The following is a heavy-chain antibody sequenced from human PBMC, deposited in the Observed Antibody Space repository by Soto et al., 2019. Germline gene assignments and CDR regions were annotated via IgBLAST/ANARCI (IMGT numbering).Heavy chain of an antibody. Sequence: GGSLRLSCAASGFSVSSNYMSWVRQAPGKGLEWVSVIYSGGSTYYADSVKGRFTISRDNSKNTLYLQMNSLRAEDTAVYYCARARTLPAAGWFDYWGKGTLVTVSS. D-gene: IGHD2-2*01. CDR3: ARARTLPAAGWFDY. CDR1: GFSVSSNY. J-gene: IGHJ4*02. CDR2: IYSGGST. V-gene: IGHV3-53*01.